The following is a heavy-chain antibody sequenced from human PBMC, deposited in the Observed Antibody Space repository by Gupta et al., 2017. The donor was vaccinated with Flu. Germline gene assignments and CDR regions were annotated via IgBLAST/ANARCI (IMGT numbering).Heavy chain of an antibody. CDR1: GFPFSSYA. CDR3: AKDYYSGSYYFDY. CDR2: ISGSGGST. D-gene: IGHD1-26*01. V-gene: IGHV3-23*01. Sequence: EVQLLEPGGGLVQPGGSLRLSCAASGFPFSSYAMSWVRQAPGKGLEWVSAISGSGGSTYYADSVKGRFTISRDNSKNTLYLQMNSLRAEDTAVYYCAKDYYSGSYYFDYWGQGTLVTVSS. J-gene: IGHJ4*02.